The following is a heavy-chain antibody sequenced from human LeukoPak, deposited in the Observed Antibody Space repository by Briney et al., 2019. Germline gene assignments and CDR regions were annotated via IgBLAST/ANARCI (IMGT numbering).Heavy chain of an antibody. CDR1: GYTFTGYY. CDR3: ARRGQSGDSSGLDY. V-gene: IGHV1-2*02. J-gene: IGHJ4*02. CDR2: INPNSGDT. Sequence: ASVKVSCKASGYTFTGYYIHWVRQAPGQGLEWMGWINPNSGDTNYAQKFQGRVTMTRDTSISTAYMVPSRLRSDDTAVYYCARRGQSGDSSGLDYWGQGTLVTVSS. D-gene: IGHD6-19*01.